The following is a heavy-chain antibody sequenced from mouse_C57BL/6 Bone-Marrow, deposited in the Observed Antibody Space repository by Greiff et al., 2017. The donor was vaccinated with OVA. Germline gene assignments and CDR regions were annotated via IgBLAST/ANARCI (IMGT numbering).Heavy chain of an antibody. CDR1: GYTFTDYY. Sequence: VQLQQSGPVLVKPGASVKMSCKASGYTFTDYYMNWVKQSHGKSLEWIGVINPYNGGTSYNQKFKGKATLTVDKSSSTAYMELNSLTSEDSAVYYCARLESYYGSSYDYWGQGTTLAVSS. CDR2: INPYNGGT. V-gene: IGHV1-19*01. D-gene: IGHD1-1*01. CDR3: ARLESYYGSSYDY. J-gene: IGHJ2*01.